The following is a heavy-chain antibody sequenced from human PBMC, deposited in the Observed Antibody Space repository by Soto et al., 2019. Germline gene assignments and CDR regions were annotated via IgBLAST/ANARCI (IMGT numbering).Heavy chain of an antibody. CDR2: ISGDGSNK. Sequence: GGSLRLSCAASGFTFSNYGMHWVRQAPGKGLEWVAFISGDGSNKYYADSMKGRFTMSRDNSKSTLYLQMNSLRVEDTAVYYCTKRRNVLRFLEWSSGMEVWGQGTTVTVSS. CDR1: GFTFSNYG. J-gene: IGHJ6*02. V-gene: IGHV3-30*18. CDR3: TKRRNVLRFLEWSSGMEV. D-gene: IGHD3-3*01.